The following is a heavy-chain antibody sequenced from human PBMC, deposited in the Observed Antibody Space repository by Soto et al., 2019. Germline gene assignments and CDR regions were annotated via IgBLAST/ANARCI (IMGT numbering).Heavy chain of an antibody. CDR3: ARDKGGDYYGSGSPRFDL. CDR2: IYHSGST. D-gene: IGHD3-10*01. CDR1: GGSISSSNW. V-gene: IGHV4-4*02. Sequence: QVQLQESGPGLVKPSGTLSLTCTVSGGSISSSNWWSWVRQPPGKGLEWIGEIYHSGSTNYNPSLKSRLTISVDKSKNQFSLKLSSVTAADTAVYYCARDKGGDYYGSGSPRFDLWGQGTLVTVSS. J-gene: IGHJ5*02.